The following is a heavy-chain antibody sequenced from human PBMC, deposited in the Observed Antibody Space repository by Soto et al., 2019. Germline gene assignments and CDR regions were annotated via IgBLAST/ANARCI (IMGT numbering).Heavy chain of an antibody. J-gene: IGHJ4*02. CDR3: ARQSYCSGGSCYSTAFDY. CDR1: GYSFTSYW. CDR2: IYPGDSDT. V-gene: IGHV5-51*01. Sequence: GESLKISCKGSGYSFTSYWIGWVRQMPGKGLEWMGIIYPGDSDTRYSPSFQGQVTISADKSISTAYLQWSSLKASDTAMYYCARQSYCSGGSCYSTAFDYWGQGTLVTVSS. D-gene: IGHD2-15*01.